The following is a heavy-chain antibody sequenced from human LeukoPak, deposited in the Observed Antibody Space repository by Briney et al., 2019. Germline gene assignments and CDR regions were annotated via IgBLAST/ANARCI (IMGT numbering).Heavy chain of an antibody. CDR3: ARMKSGDAFDY. V-gene: IGHV3-53*04. CDR1: GFTVSSNY. Sequence: GGSLGLSCAASGFTVSSNYMSWVRQAPGKGLEWVSVVYSGGSTYYADSVKGRFTISRHNSKNTLYLQMNSLRAEDTAVYYCARMKSGDAFDYWGQGTLVTVSS. D-gene: IGHD3-10*01. CDR2: VYSGGST. J-gene: IGHJ4*02.